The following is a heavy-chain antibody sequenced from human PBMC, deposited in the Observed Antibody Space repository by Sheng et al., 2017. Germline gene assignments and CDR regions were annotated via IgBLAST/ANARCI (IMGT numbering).Heavy chain of an antibody. V-gene: IGHV1-69*13. CDR3: ARPHLHSSSWYFNAFDI. Sequence: QVQLVQSGAEVKKPGSSVKVSCKASGGTFSSYAISWVRQAPGQGLEWMGGIIPIFGTANYAQKFQGRVTITADESTSTAYMELSSLRSEDTAVYYCARPHLHSSSWYFNAFDIWGQGTMVTVSS. J-gene: IGHJ3*02. CDR2: IIPIFGTA. D-gene: IGHD6-13*01. CDR1: GGTFSSYA.